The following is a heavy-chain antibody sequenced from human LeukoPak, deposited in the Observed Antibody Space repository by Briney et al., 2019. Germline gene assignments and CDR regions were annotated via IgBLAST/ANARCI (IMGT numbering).Heavy chain of an antibody. D-gene: IGHD1-1*01. CDR2: ISYDGSNK. J-gene: IGHJ4*02. V-gene: IGHV3-30-3*01. CDR1: GFTFSSYA. Sequence: PGRSLRLSCAASGFTFSSYAMHWVRQAPGKGLEWVAVISYDGSNKYYADSVKGRFTISRDNSKNTLYLQMNSLRAEDTAVYYCARDFNWNSGGDYWGQGTLVTVSS. CDR3: ARDFNWNSGGDY.